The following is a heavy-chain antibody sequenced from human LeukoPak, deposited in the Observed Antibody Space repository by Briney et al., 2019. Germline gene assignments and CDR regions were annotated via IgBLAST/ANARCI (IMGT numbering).Heavy chain of an antibody. CDR1: GFTFSSYT. CDR3: ARVSSSWHYFDY. J-gene: IGHJ4*02. CDR2: ISSSSSYI. Sequence: GGSLRLSCAASGFTFSSYTMTWVRQAPGKGLEWVSSISSSSSYIYYAYSVKGRFTISRHNAKNSLYLQMNNLRVEDTAVYYCARVSSSWHYFDYWGQGTLVTVSS. V-gene: IGHV3-21*01. D-gene: IGHD6-13*01.